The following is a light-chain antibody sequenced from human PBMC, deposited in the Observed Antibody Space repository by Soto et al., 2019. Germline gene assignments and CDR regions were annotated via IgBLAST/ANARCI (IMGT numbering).Light chain of an antibody. V-gene: IGKV1-5*03. Sequence: DIQMTQSPSTLSASVGDRVTITCRASQSISSWLAWYQQKPGKAPRLLIYKASNLESGVPSRFSSSGSGTEFTLTISSLQPDDSATYYCQQYNDNWTFGQGTKVEIK. CDR3: QQYNDNWT. CDR2: KAS. J-gene: IGKJ1*01. CDR1: QSISSW.